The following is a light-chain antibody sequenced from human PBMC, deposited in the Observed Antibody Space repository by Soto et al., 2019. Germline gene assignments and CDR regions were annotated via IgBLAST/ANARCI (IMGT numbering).Light chain of an antibody. CDR3: SSYTSIIAVV. J-gene: IGLJ2*01. V-gene: IGLV2-14*03. CDR1: SNDIGPYNY. Sequence: QSALTQPASVSGSPGQSITISCTGTSNDIGPYNYVSWYQQHPGKAPRLLIYDVTNRPSGFSDRFSGSKSGRTASLTISGLQAEDEADYYCSSYTSIIAVVFGGGTKLNVL. CDR2: DVT.